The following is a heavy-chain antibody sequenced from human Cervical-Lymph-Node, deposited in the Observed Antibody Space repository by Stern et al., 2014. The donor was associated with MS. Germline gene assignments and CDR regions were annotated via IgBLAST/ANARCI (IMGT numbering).Heavy chain of an antibody. D-gene: IGHD5-12*01. CDR2: IFPRDSNT. J-gene: IGHJ4*02. CDR3: ARSPATPSGYDRFDY. CDR1: GYLFDDYW. Sequence: EVQLVQSGAEVKKPGESLKISCEASGYLFDDYWIGWVRQMSGRGLELVAIIFPRDSNTRYSPSVQGQVTISADKPISTAYLKWSSLKPSDPAMYYCARSPATPSGYDRFDYWGQGALVTVSS. V-gene: IGHV5-51*04.